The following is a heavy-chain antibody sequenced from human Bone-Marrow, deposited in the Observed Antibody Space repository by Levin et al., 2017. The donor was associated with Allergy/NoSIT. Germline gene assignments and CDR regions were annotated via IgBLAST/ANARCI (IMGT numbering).Heavy chain of an antibody. CDR2: ITDSGGRT. CDR3: VRGGLDYYFDH. V-gene: IGHV3-23*01. CDR1: GFLFSSYA. J-gene: IGHJ4*02. Sequence: LSLTCAASGFLFSSYAVTWVRQAPGKGLEWVSSITDSGGRTYYADSVKGRFSMSRDNSKNTVYLQMNSLRGDDTAIYYCVRGGLDYYFDHWGQGSLVTVSS. D-gene: IGHD3/OR15-3a*01.